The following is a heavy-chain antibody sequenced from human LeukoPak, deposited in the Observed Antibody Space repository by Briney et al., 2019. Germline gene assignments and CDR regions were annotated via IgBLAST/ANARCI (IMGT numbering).Heavy chain of an antibody. CDR1: GGSISSYY. CDR3: ARPPPSSDLYAFDI. CDR2: IYYSGST. D-gene: IGHD6-25*01. Sequence: SETLSLTCTVSGGSISSYYWSWIRQPPGKGLEWIGYIYYSGSTNYNPSLKSRVTISVDTSKNQFSLKLSSVTAADTAVYYCARPPPSSDLYAFDIWGQGTMVTVSS. V-gene: IGHV4-59*08. J-gene: IGHJ3*02.